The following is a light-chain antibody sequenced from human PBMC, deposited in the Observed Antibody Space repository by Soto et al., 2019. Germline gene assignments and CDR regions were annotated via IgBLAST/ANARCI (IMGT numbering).Light chain of an antibody. J-gene: IGKJ1*01. CDR2: DAS. CDR1: QSISSW. Sequence: DIHMTQSPSTLSASVCYRVTITFLASQSISSWLAWYQQKPGKAPKLLIYDASTPESGVPSRFRGSGYGTEFTLTISSLQPDDFATYYCQQYTSDSWTFGQGTKVDIK. V-gene: IGKV1-5*01. CDR3: QQYTSDSWT.